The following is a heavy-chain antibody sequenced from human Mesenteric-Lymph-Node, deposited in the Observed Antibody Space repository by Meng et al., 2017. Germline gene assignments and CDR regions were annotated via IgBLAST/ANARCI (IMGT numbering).Heavy chain of an antibody. D-gene: IGHD3-22*01. CDR1: GSSFSCYA. CDR2: ISGSGGST. Sequence: GEALMTSCAASGSSFSCYAMSWVRPAPGKGLEWVSAISGSGGSTYYADSVKGRFTISRDNSKNTLYLQMNSLRAEDTAVYYCAKYYYDSSGYYWYSYYFDYWGQGTLVTVSS. J-gene: IGHJ4*02. V-gene: IGHV3-23*01. CDR3: AKYYYDSSGYYWYSYYFDY.